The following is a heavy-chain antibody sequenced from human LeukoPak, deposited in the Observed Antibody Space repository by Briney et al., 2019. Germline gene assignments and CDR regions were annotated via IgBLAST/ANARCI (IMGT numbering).Heavy chain of an antibody. CDR1: GFTFSSYA. CDR2: ISSSSSYI. J-gene: IGHJ4*02. Sequence: PGGSLRLSCAASGFTFSSYAMSWVRQAPGKGLEWVSSISSSSSYIYYADSVKGRFTISRDNAKNSLYLQMNSLRAEDTAVYYCARDRGWDSSRDSFDYWGQGTLVTVSS. CDR3: ARDRGWDSSRDSFDY. V-gene: IGHV3-21*01. D-gene: IGHD6-13*01.